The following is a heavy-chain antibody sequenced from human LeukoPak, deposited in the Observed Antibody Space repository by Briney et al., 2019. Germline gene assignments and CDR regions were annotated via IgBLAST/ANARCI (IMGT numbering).Heavy chain of an antibody. CDR3: ALILTGYYSFDY. D-gene: IGHD3-9*01. Sequence: SETLSLTCTVSGGSISSGGYYWSWIRQHPGKGLEWIGYIYYSGSTYYNPSLKSRVTISVDTSKNQFSLKLSSVTAADTAVYYCALILTGYYSFDYWGQGTLVTVSS. J-gene: IGHJ4*02. CDR1: GGSISSGGYY. V-gene: IGHV4-31*03. CDR2: IYYSGST.